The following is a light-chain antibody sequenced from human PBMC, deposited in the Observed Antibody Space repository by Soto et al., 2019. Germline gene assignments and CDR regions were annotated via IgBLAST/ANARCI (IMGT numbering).Light chain of an antibody. J-gene: IGLJ3*02. CDR1: SGHSSYI. CDR3: ETWDSNTRV. CDR2: LEGSGSY. V-gene: IGLV4-60*02. Sequence: QPVLTQSSSASASLGSSVKLTCTLSSGHSSYIIAWHQQQPGKAPRYLMKLEGSGSYNKGSGVPDRFSGSSSGADRYLTISNRQVEDEADYYCETWDSNTRVFGGGTKLTVL.